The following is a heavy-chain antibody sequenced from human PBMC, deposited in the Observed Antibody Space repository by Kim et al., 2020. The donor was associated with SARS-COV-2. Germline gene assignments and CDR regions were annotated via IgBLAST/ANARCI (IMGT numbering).Heavy chain of an antibody. CDR1: GFTFSDHA. CDR2: ISYDGDNI. V-gene: IGHV3-30*09. Sequence: GGSLRLSCVASGFTFSDHAMHWVRQAPGKGLEWVSLISYDGDNIYYADSVKGRFVISRDNSKNTLHLQMNSLRNDDSATYYCVRGLTGATLDPWGQGGLVTVSS. D-gene: IGHD1-20*01. CDR3: VRGLTGATLDP. J-gene: IGHJ5*02.